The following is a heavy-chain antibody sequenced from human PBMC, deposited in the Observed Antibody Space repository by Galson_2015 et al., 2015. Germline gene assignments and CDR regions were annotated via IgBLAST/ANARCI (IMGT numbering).Heavy chain of an antibody. J-gene: IGHJ4*02. Sequence: PALVKPTQTLTLTCTFSGFSLTTSGVGVGWIRQPPGKALEWLALIYWGDDKRYSPSLKSRLTITKDTSKNQVVLTMTNMDPVDTATYYCARREGYFDYWGQGTLVTVSS. CDR3: ARREGYFDY. CDR1: GFSLTTSGVG. CDR2: IYWGDDK. V-gene: IGHV2-5*02.